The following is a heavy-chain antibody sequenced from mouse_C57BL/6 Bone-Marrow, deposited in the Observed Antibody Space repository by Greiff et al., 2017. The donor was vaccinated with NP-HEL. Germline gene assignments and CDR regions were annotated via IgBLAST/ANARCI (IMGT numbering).Heavy chain of an antibody. J-gene: IGHJ4*01. D-gene: IGHD1-1*01. CDR2: IDPENGDT. CDR3: TYYYGSIDAMDY. CDR1: GFNIKDDY. V-gene: IGHV14-4*01. Sequence: EVQLQQSGAELVRPGASVKLSCTASGFNIKDDYMHWVKQRPEQGLEWIGWIDPENGDTEYASKFQGKATITADTSSNTAYLQLSSLTSEDTAVYYCTYYYGSIDAMDYWGQGTSVTVSS.